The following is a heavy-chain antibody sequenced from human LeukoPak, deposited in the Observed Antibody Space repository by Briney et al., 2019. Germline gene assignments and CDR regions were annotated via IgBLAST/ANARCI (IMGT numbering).Heavy chain of an antibody. D-gene: IGHD6-19*01. CDR3: VRGSGWYFF. Sequence: PSETLSLTCTVSGGSISSYHWSWIRQPPGKGLEWIGYIYYSGSTNYNPSLKSRVTISVDTSKNQFSLKLRSVTAADTAVYYCVRGSGWYFFWGQGTLVTVSS. CDR2: IYYSGST. CDR1: GGSISSYH. J-gene: IGHJ4*02. V-gene: IGHV4-59*01.